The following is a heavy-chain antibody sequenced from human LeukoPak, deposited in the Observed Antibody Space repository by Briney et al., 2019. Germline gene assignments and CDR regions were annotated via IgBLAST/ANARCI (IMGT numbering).Heavy chain of an antibody. J-gene: IGHJ6*03. V-gene: IGHV3-7*01. CDR1: GFTFSSYW. Sequence: GGSLRLSCAASGFTFSSYWISWVRQAPGKGLEWVTNIKQDGSEKYYVDSVKGRFTISRDNAKNSLYLQMNSLKAEDTAVYYCARETVCSSTSCYESHYYYMDVWGKGTTVTVSS. CDR3: ARETVCSSTSCYESHYYYMDV. CDR2: IKQDGSEK. D-gene: IGHD2-2*01.